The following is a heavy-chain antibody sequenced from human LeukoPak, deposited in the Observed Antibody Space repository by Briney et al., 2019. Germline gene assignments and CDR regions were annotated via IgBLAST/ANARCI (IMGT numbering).Heavy chain of an antibody. D-gene: IGHD2-2*01. CDR2: ISSSSSYI. J-gene: IGHJ6*03. CDR1: GFTFSSYS. CDR3: ARDRSTPGYYYYYMDV. V-gene: IGHV3-21*01. Sequence: GGSLRLSCAASGFTFSSYSMNWVRQAPGKGLEWVSSISSSSSYIYYADSVKGRFTISRDNAKNSLYLQMNSLRAEDTAVYYCARDRSTPGYYYYYMDVWGKGTTVTVSS.